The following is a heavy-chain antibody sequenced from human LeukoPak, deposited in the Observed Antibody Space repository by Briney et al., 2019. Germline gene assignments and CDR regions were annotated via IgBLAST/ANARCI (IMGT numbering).Heavy chain of an antibody. J-gene: IGHJ4*02. Sequence: GASVKVSCKASDYTFTSYGISWVRQAPGQGLEWMGWISAYNGNTNYAQKLQGRVTMTTDTSTSTAYMELRSLRSDDTAVYYCARVNDYGGSKQLDYWGQGTLVTVSS. CDR3: ARVNDYGGSKQLDY. D-gene: IGHD4-23*01. CDR1: DYTFTSYG. CDR2: ISAYNGNT. V-gene: IGHV1-18*01.